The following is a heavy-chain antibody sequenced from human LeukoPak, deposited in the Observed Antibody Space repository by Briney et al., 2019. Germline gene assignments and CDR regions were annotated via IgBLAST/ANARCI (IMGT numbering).Heavy chain of an antibody. V-gene: IGHV4-34*01. CDR3: ARHTWQWLPSDD. CDR1: GFTFSNYW. J-gene: IGHJ1*01. Sequence: GSLRLSCAASGFTFSNYWMSWVRQARGKGLEGIGEIKHDGSTTYNPSIESRGTMSLDTSTNQISLEMTSVTAADTAIYYCARHTWQWLPSDDWGQGTPVTISS. D-gene: IGHD5-12*01. CDR2: IKHDGST.